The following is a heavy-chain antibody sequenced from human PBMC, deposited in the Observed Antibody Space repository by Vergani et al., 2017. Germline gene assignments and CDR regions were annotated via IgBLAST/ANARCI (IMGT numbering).Heavy chain of an antibody. D-gene: IGHD3-10*01. V-gene: IGHV1-18*01. CDR1: GYTFTSSG. J-gene: IGHJ4*02. Sequence: QVQLVQSGAEVKKPGASVKVSCKASGYTFTSSGISWVRQAPGQGLEWMGWISAYNGNTNYAQKLQGRVTLTTDTSTSTAYMELRSLRSDDTAVYYCASDSHYYGSGSYYRWGQGTLVTVSS. CDR3: ASDSHYYGSGSYYR. CDR2: ISAYNGNT.